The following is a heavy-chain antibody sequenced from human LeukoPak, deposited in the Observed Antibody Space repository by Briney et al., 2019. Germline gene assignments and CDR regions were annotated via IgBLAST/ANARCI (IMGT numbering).Heavy chain of an antibody. J-gene: IGHJ4*02. Sequence: SETLSLTCTVSGGTISSSSYYWGWIRQPPGKGLERIGSIYYSGSTYYNPSLKSRVTISVDTSKNQFSLKPSSVTAADTAVYYCARQWYSSSWYYFDYWGQGALVTVSS. V-gene: IGHV4-39*01. CDR1: GGTISSSSYY. CDR2: IYYSGST. D-gene: IGHD6-13*01. CDR3: ARQWYSSSWYYFDY.